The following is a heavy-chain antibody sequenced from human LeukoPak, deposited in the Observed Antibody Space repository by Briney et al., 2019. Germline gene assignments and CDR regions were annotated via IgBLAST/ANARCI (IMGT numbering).Heavy chain of an antibody. V-gene: IGHV1-69*04. J-gene: IGHJ6*02. CDR1: GGTFSSYA. CDR3: ARTPEGYCSSTSCQPTDYYYYYGMDV. D-gene: IGHD2-2*01. CDR2: IIPILGIA. Sequence: GSSVKVSCKASGGTFSSYAINWVRQAPGQGLEWMGRIIPILGIANYAQKFQGRVTITADKSTSTAYMELSSLRSEDTAVYYCARTPEGYCSSTSCQPTDYYYYYGMDVWGQGTTVTVSS.